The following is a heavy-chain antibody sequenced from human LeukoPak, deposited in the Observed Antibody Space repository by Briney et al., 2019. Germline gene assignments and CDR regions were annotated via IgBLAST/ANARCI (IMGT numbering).Heavy chain of an antibody. Sequence: SETLSLTCAVYGGSFSGYYWSWIRQPPGKGLEWIGEINHSGSTDYNPSLKSRVTISVDTSKNQFSLKLSSVTAADTAVYYCARGLGLRWQYFDYWGQGTLVTVSS. J-gene: IGHJ4*02. CDR3: ARGLGLRWQYFDY. V-gene: IGHV4-34*01. CDR2: INHSGST. D-gene: IGHD4-23*01. CDR1: GGSFSGYY.